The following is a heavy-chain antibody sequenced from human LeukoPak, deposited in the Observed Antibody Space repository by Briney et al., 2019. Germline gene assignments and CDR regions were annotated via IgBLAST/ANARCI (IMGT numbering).Heavy chain of an antibody. D-gene: IGHD3-9*01. V-gene: IGHV3-11*04. CDR2: ISSSGSTI. Sequence: GGSLRLSCAASGFTFSDYYMSWIRQAPGKGLEWVSYISSSGSTIYYADSVKGRFTISRDNSKNTLYLQMNSLRPEDTAVYYCAREGRYDILTAYYPLNNWGQGARVTVSS. J-gene: IGHJ4*02. CDR1: GFTFSDYY. CDR3: AREGRYDILTAYYPLNN.